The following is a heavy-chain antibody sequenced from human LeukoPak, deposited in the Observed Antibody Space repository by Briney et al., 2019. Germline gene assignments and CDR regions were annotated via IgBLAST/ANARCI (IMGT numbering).Heavy chain of an antibody. CDR2: ISAYSGNT. J-gene: IGHJ3*02. V-gene: IGHV1-18*01. Sequence: ASVKVSCKASGYTFTNYGITWVRQAPGQGLEWMGWISAYSGNTKFAQKLQGRVNMTTDTSTSTAYMEVRSLRSDDTAMYYCARTYYYDSSGYRDAFDIGGQGTMVTVSS. D-gene: IGHD3-22*01. CDR1: GYTFTNYG. CDR3: ARTYYYDSSGYRDAFDI.